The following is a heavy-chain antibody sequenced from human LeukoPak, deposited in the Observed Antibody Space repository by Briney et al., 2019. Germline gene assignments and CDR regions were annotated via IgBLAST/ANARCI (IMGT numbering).Heavy chain of an antibody. CDR2: FDPEDGET. J-gene: IGHJ4*02. D-gene: IGHD3-10*01. V-gene: IGHV1-24*01. CDR3: ATGLVQGVSFVD. Sequence: ASVKVSCKVSGYTLTELSMHWVRQAPGKGLEWMGGFDPEDGETIYAQKFQGGVTITEDTSTDTAYMELSSLRSEDTAVYYCATGLVQGVSFVDWGQGTLVTVSS. CDR1: GYTLTELS.